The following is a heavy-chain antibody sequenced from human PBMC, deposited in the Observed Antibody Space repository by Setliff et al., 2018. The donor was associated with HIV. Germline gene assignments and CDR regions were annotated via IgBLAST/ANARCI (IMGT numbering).Heavy chain of an antibody. D-gene: IGHD6-25*01. CDR2: IYYSGST. J-gene: IGHJ4*02. Sequence: NPSETLSLTCTVSGGSVSSGSYYWSWIRQPPGKGLEWIGYIYYSGSTKHNPSLKSRVTIALDPSKNQFSLKLTSVTAADTAVYYCARYSPRGYTLTGPYWGQGTLVTVSS. CDR3: ARYSPRGYTLTGPY. CDR1: GGSVSSGSYY. V-gene: IGHV4-61*01.